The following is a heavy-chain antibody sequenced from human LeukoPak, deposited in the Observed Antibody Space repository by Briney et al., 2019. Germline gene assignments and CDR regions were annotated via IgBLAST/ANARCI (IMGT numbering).Heavy chain of an antibody. J-gene: IGHJ4*02. CDR1: GFTFSSYA. D-gene: IGHD5-24*01. CDR2: ITSGSTI. CDR3: ARGRRDLDY. Sequence: GGSLRLSCAASGFTFSSYAMSWVRQAPGKGLEWVSYITSGSTIYYADSVKGRFTISRDNAKSSLYLQMNGLRAEDTAVHYCARGRRDLDYWGQGTLVTVSS. V-gene: IGHV3-48*03.